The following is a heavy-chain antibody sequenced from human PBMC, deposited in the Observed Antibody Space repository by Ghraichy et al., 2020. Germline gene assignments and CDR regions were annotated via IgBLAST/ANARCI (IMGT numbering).Heavy chain of an antibody. V-gene: IGHV3-74*01. Sequence: GESLNISCAASGFIFNNYYMHWVRQAPGKGLLWLSRINTDGSATIYADSVKGRFTISRDNAKNTLSLQMNSLRAEDTAVYYCVREGCTSLSCFGRRWFDPWGRGTLVTVSS. CDR1: GFIFNNYY. J-gene: IGHJ5*02. CDR3: VREGCTSLSCFGRRWFDP. CDR2: INTDGSAT. D-gene: IGHD2-2*01.